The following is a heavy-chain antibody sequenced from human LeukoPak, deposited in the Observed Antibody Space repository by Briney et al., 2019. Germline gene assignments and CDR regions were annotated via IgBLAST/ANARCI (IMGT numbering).Heavy chain of an antibody. CDR1: GSTFSSYG. J-gene: IGHJ4*02. CDR3: ATAGNYRFDY. Sequence: PGGSLRLSCAASGSTFSSYGMHWVRQAPGKGLVWVSRINPDGSTINYADSVKGRFTISRDNAKNTLYLQMNSLRAEDTAVYYCATAGNYRFDYWGQGTLVTVSS. D-gene: IGHD1-7*01. V-gene: IGHV3-74*01. CDR2: INPDGSTI.